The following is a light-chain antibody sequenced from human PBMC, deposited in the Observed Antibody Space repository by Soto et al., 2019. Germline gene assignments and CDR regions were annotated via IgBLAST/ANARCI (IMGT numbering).Light chain of an antibody. CDR3: QAWDSSTAV. J-gene: IGLJ2*01. CDR1: KLGNKY. Sequence: SYELTQPPSASVSPGQTASIPCSGDKLGNKYACWYQQKPGQSPVLVIYQDTQRPSGIPERFSGSNSGNTATLTISGTQPMDEADYYCQAWDSSTAVFGGGTQLTVL. V-gene: IGLV3-1*01. CDR2: QDT.